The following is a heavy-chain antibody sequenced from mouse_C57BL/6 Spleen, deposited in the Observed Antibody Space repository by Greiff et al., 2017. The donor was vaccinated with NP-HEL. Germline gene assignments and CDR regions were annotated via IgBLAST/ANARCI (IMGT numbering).Heavy chain of an antibody. Sequence: EVQLVESGGGLVQPKGSLKLSCAASGFSFNTYAMNWVRQAPGKGLEWVARIRSKSNNYATYYADSVKDRFTISRDDSESMLYLQMNNLKTEDTAMYYCVKGLRPYWYFDVWGTGTTVTVSS. CDR2: IRSKSNNYAT. V-gene: IGHV10-1*01. CDR3: VKGLRPYWYFDV. J-gene: IGHJ1*03. D-gene: IGHD2-4*01. CDR1: GFSFNTYA.